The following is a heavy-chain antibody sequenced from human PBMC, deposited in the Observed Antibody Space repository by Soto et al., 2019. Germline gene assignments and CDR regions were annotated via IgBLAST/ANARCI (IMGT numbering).Heavy chain of an antibody. V-gene: IGHV2-5*02. CDR1: GFSLNTNGAG. CDR2: IYWDDDK. J-gene: IGHJ5*02. CDR3: AHRDPQYRNNWNGGWFDP. Sequence: QITLKESGPTLVKPTQTLTLTCTFSGFSLNTNGAGVGWIRQPPGKALEWLALIYWDDDKRYSPSLKSRLTIFKDASKNHVILTMTNMDPVDTATYYCAHRDPQYRNNWNGGWFDPWGQGTLVTVSS. D-gene: IGHD1-20*01.